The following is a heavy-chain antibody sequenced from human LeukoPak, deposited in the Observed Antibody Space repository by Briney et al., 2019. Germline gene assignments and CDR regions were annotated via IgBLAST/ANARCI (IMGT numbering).Heavy chain of an antibody. Sequence: SETLSLTCTVSGGSISSYYWSWLRQPPGKGLEWIGYIYHSGSTNYNPSLKSRVTISVDRSKNQFSLKLSSVTAADTAVYYCARGSYSVDYWGQGTLVTVSS. CDR1: GGSISSYY. CDR2: IYHSGST. J-gene: IGHJ4*02. V-gene: IGHV4-59*01. D-gene: IGHD1-26*01. CDR3: ARGSYSVDY.